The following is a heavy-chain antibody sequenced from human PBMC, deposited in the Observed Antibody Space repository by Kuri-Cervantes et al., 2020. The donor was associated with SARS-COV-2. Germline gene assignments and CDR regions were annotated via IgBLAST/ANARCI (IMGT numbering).Heavy chain of an antibody. CDR1: GYTFTSYG. CDR3: ARVKTRGTLEY. CDR2: INPSGGST. V-gene: IGHV1-46*01. J-gene: IGHJ4*02. Sequence: ASVKVSCKASGYTFTSYGISWVRQAPGQGLEWMGIINPSGGSTSYAQKFQGRVTMTRDTSTSTVYMELSSLRSEDTAVYYCARVKTRGTLEYWGQGTLVTVSS. D-gene: IGHD1-1*01.